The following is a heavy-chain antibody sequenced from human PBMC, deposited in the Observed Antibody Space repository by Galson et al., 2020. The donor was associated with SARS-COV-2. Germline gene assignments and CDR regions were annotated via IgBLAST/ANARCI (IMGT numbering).Heavy chain of an antibody. CDR3: ARAGGKDSSGPESQFDY. D-gene: IGHD3-22*01. J-gene: IGHJ4*02. V-gene: IGHV4-39*07. CDR1: GGSISSSSYY. CDR2: IYYSGST. Sequence: SETLSLTCTVSGGSISSSSYYWGWIRQPPGKGLEWIGSIYYSGSTYYNPSLKSRVTISVDTSKNQFSLKLSSVTAADTAVYYCARAGGKDSSGPESQFDYWGQGTLVTVSS.